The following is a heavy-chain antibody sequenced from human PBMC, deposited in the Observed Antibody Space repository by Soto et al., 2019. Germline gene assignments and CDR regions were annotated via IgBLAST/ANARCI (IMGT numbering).Heavy chain of an antibody. V-gene: IGHV3-7*01. D-gene: IGHD2-2*01. J-gene: IGHJ4*02. CDR2: IKKDGSEQ. CDR3: ARGSTSCYFDY. Sequence: QPGGSLRLSCAASGFTFNRYWMSWVRQAPGKGLEWVANIKKDGSEQYYVDSVKGRFTVSRDNAKNSLTLQMSGLRAEDTAVYYCARGSTSCYFDYWGQGTQVTVSS. CDR1: GFTFNRYW.